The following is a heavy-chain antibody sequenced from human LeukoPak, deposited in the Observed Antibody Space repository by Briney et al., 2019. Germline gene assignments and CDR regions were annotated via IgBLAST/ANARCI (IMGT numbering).Heavy chain of an antibody. Sequence: ASVKVSCKASGYTFTSYDINWVRQATGQGLEWMGWMNPNSGNTGYAQKFQGRVTMTRNTSISTAYMELSSLRSEDTAVYYCARSLRFLEWFPSYYCYGMDVWGQGTTVTVSS. J-gene: IGHJ6*02. CDR2: MNPNSGNT. V-gene: IGHV1-8*01. CDR3: ARSLRFLEWFPSYYCYGMDV. D-gene: IGHD3-3*01. CDR1: GYTFTSYD.